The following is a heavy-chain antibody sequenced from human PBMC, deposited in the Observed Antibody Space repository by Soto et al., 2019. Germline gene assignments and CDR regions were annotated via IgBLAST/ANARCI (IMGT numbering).Heavy chain of an antibody. J-gene: IGHJ4*02. D-gene: IGHD2-2*01. CDR1: GDSVSGGSYY. V-gene: IGHV4-61*01. Sequence: QVQLQESGPGLVKPSETLSLTCTVSGDSVSGGSYYWSWIRQPPGKGLEWIGYIYYSGSTNYNPSLKRRVTISVDTSENPFSLSVNSVTAAATAVYSGAGVTVLPAAVTDYWGQGTLGTVSS. CDR2: IYYSGST. CDR3: AGVTVLPAAVTDY.